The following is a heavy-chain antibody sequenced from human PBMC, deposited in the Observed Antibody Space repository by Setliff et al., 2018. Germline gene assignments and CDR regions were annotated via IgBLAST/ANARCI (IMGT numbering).Heavy chain of an antibody. D-gene: IGHD5-12*01. J-gene: IGHJ4*02. V-gene: IGHV1-18*01. CDR1: GYNFVTFG. Sequence: ASVKVSCKTSGYNFVTFGVNWVRQAPGQGLEWMGWNSVYAREFQGRVTMTSDTSTTTAYMELSSLRSDDTAVYYCARQPMDTIMVTFDYWGQGILVTVSS. CDR3: ARQPMDTIMVTFDY. CDR2: NSV.